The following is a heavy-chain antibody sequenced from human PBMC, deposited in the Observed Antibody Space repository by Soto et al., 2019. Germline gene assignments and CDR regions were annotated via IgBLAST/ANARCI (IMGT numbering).Heavy chain of an antibody. Sequence: GGSLRLSCAASGFTFSSYAMSWVRQAPGKGLEWVSAISGSGGSTYYADSVKGRFTISRDNSKNTLYLQMNSLRAEDTAVYYCASEPRLAAAGPNDAFDIWGQGTMVTVSS. J-gene: IGHJ3*02. CDR2: ISGSGGST. V-gene: IGHV3-23*01. CDR1: GFTFSSYA. D-gene: IGHD6-13*01. CDR3: ASEPRLAAAGPNDAFDI.